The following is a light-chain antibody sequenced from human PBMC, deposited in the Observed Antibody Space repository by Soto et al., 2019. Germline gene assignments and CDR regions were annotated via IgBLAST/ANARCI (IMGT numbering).Light chain of an antibody. CDR1: QSISRY. CDR3: QQNYRATPWT. CDR2: AAS. V-gene: IGKV1-39*01. Sequence: DIQMTQSPSSLSASVGDRITITCRASQSISRYLNWYQHKPGKAPKLLSNAASSLERGVPSRFSGGGSGTDFSLNSSSLQPDDFATDYWQQNYRATPWTFGQGTKVEVK. J-gene: IGKJ1*01.